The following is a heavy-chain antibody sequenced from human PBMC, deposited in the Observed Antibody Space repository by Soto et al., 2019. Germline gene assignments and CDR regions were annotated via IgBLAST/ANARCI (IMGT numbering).Heavy chain of an antibody. Sequence: SETLSLTCTVSGGSISGYSWSWIRQPPGKGLEWIGYIYHSGSTYYNPSLKSRVTISVDRSKNQFSLKLSSVTAAGTAVYYCARGMTTVTTLDYWGQGTLVTVSS. CDR2: IYHSGST. CDR1: GGSISGYS. D-gene: IGHD4-4*01. J-gene: IGHJ4*02. V-gene: IGHV4-30-2*01. CDR3: ARGMTTVTTLDY.